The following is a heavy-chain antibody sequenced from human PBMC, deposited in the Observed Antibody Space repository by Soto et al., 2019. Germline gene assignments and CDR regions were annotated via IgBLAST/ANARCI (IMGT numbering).Heavy chain of an antibody. V-gene: IGHV3-30-3*01. Sequence: GSLRLSCAASGFTFSSYAMHWVRQAPGKGLEWVAVISYDGSNKYYADSVKGRFTISRDNSKNTLYLQMNSLRAEDTAVYYCARTPTYYYDSSGYYFDYWGQGTLVTVSS. D-gene: IGHD3-22*01. CDR2: ISYDGSNK. CDR3: ARTPTYYYDSSGYYFDY. J-gene: IGHJ4*02. CDR1: GFTFSSYA.